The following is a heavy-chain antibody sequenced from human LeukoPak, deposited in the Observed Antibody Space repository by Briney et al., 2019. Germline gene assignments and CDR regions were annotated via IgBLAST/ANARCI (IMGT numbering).Heavy chain of an antibody. Sequence: SETLSLTCTVSGGSISGSNYYWVWIRQAPGKGLDWIASIYYGGSTYYNPSLKSRVTISVDTAKNKFSLKLNSVTAADTAVYYCARHYGPWGQGTLVTVSS. CDR1: GGSISGSNYY. D-gene: IGHD3-10*01. J-gene: IGHJ5*02. CDR2: IYYGGST. V-gene: IGHV4-39*01. CDR3: ARHYGP.